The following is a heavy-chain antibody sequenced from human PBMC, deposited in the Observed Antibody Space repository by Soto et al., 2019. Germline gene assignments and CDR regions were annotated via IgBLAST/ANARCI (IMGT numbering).Heavy chain of an antibody. J-gene: IGHJ5*02. D-gene: IGHD2-21*02. CDR1: GGRRSSKY. CDR3: ARVSGHIVVVTVFWPSANWFRP. CDR2: INHSGST. Sequence: GGRRSSKYWSWIRQPPGKGLEWIGEINHSGSTNYNPSLKSRVTISVDTSKNQFSLKLSSVTAADTAVCYCARVSGHIVVVTVFWPSANWFRPWAPGTLV. V-gene: IGHV4-34*01.